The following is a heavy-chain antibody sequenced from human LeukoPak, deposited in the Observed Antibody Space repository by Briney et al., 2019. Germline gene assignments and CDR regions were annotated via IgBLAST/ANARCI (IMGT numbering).Heavy chain of an antibody. Sequence: PSETLSLTCTVSGGSISSSSYYWGWIRQPPGKGLEWIGSIYYSGSTYYNPSLKSRVTISVDTSKSQFSLKLSSVTAADTAVYYCVRFPRRFDCGGDCYSAFDIWGQGTMVTVSS. CDR3: VRFPRRFDCGGDCYSAFDI. J-gene: IGHJ3*02. CDR1: GGSISSSSYY. CDR2: IYYSGST. D-gene: IGHD2-21*02. V-gene: IGHV4-39*01.